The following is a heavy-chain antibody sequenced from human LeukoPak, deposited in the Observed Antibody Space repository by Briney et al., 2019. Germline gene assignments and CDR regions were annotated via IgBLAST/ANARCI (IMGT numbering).Heavy chain of an antibody. CDR3: GLTVTYSYGMDV. J-gene: IGHJ6*02. D-gene: IGHD4-17*01. V-gene: IGHV1-2*02. Sequence: ASVKVSCKPSGYSFTAYWIHWVRQAPGQGLEWLGWINPNSGVTQYVQRFQGRVTMTRDTSISTAYLELSSLRSDDTAVYYCGLTVTYSYGMDVWGQGTTVTVSS. CDR1: GYSFTAYW. CDR2: INPNSGVT.